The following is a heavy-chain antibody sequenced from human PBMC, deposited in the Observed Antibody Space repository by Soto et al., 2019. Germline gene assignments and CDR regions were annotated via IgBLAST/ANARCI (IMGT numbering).Heavy chain of an antibody. Sequence: QVQLVESGGGVVQPGRSLRLSCAASGFTFSSYGMHWVRQAPGKGLEWVAVIWYDGSNKYYADSVKGRFTISRDNSKNTLYLQMTSLRAEDTAVYYCARDGYSSCWSWGRDRNYGMDVWGHGTTVTVSS. CDR2: IWYDGSNK. V-gene: IGHV3-33*01. D-gene: IGHD6-13*01. J-gene: IGHJ6*02. CDR3: ARDGYSSCWSWGRDRNYGMDV. CDR1: GFTFSSYG.